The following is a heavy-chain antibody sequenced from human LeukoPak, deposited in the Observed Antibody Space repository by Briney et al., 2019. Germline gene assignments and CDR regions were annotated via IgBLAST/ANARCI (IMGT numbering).Heavy chain of an antibody. CDR1: GYTFTSYY. V-gene: IGHV1-46*01. CDR3: AREDEAYCGGDCSPSY. D-gene: IGHD2-21*02. J-gene: IGHJ4*02. Sequence: VASVKVSCKASGYTFTSYYMHWVRQAPGQGLEWMGIINPSGGSTSSAQKFQGRVTMTRDTSTSTVYMELSSLRSEDTAVYYCAREDEAYCGGDCSPSYWGQGTLVTVSS. CDR2: INPSGGST.